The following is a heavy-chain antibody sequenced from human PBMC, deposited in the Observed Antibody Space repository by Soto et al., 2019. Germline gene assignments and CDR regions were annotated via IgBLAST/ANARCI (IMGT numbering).Heavy chain of an antibody. Sequence: EVQLLESGGGLVQPGGSLRLSCAASGFTFSRYAMSWVRQAPGKGLEWVSAISGSGGSTYYADSVKGRFTISRDNSKNTLYLQMNSLRAEDTAVYYCANSVTLAARSDYYYGMDVWGQGTTVTVSS. CDR2: ISGSGGST. CDR3: ANSVTLAARSDYYYGMDV. CDR1: GFTFSRYA. J-gene: IGHJ6*02. D-gene: IGHD2-15*01. V-gene: IGHV3-23*01.